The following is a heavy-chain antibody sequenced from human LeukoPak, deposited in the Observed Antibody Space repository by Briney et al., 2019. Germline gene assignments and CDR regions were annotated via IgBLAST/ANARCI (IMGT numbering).Heavy chain of an antibody. V-gene: IGHV3-33*01. CDR1: GFTFSSYG. Sequence: GGSLRLSCAASGFTFSSYGMPWVRQAPGKGLEWVAVIWYDGSNKYYADSVKGRFTISRDNSKNTLYLQMNSLRAEDTAVYYCARDGSYYDSSGYYSMYNWFDPWGQGTLVTVSS. J-gene: IGHJ5*02. D-gene: IGHD3-22*01. CDR3: ARDGSYYDSSGYYSMYNWFDP. CDR2: IWYDGSNK.